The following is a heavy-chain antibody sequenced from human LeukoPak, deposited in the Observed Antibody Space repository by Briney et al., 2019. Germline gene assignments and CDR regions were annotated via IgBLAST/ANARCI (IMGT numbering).Heavy chain of an antibody. Sequence: PSETLSLSCTVSGVSISSYYWSWIRQPPGKGLEWVGYIYYSGSTNYNPSLKSRVTISVDTSNNQFSLKLISVTAADTAVYYCAREGIAAAGTIGSSWFDPWGQGTLVTVSS. CDR1: GVSISSYY. D-gene: IGHD6-13*01. V-gene: IGHV4-59*01. CDR2: IYYSGST. J-gene: IGHJ5*02. CDR3: AREGIAAAGTIGSSWFDP.